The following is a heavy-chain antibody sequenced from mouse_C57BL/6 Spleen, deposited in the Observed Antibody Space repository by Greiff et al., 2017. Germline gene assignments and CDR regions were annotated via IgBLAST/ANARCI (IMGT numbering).Heavy chain of an antibody. V-gene: IGHV1-55*01. CDR1: GYTFTSYW. J-gene: IGHJ4*01. CDR2: IYPGSGST. D-gene: IGHD2-4*01. CDR3: ARSGGLRRVAMDY. Sequence: QVQLQQPGAELVKPGASVKMSCKASGYTFTSYWITWVKQRPGQGLAWIGDIYPGSGSTNYNEKFKSKATLTVDTSSSKAYMQLSSLTSEDSAVYYCARSGGLRRVAMDYWGQGTSVTVSS.